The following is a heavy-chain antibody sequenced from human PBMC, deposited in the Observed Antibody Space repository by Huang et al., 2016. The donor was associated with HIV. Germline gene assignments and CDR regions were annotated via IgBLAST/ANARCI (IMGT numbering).Heavy chain of an antibody. CDR1: GFSFSSDA. Sequence: QVQLVETGGGVVQPGRALRLHLVVSGFSFSSDAVFWVRQDPGKAREGVAGISYGGTSKQYADCVRGRFTISRDNSENTVYLQMDSLKTEDTAIYFCASDRRPYTTTGPFDYWGQGTLVVVSS. D-gene: IGHD1-1*01. V-gene: IGHV3-30-3*01. J-gene: IGHJ4*02. CDR2: ISYGGTSK. CDR3: ASDRRPYTTTGPFDY.